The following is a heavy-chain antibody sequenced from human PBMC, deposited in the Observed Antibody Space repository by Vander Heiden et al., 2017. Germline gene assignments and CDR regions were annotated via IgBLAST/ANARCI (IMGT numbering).Heavy chain of an antibody. CDR2: ISSSSSYI. CDR3: ARDFGGPFGAMDV. Sequence: EVQLVESGGGLVKPGGSLSLSCAASGFPFSSYSRNWVRQAPGKGLEWVSSISSSSSYIYYADSVKGRFTISRDNAKNSLYLQMNSLRAEDTAVYYCARDFGGPFGAMDVWGQGTTVTVSS. V-gene: IGHV3-21*01. CDR1: GFPFSSYS. D-gene: IGHD3-3*01. J-gene: IGHJ6*02.